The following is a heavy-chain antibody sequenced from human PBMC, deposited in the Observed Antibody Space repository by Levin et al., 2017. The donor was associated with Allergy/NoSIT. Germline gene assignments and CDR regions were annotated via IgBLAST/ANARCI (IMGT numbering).Heavy chain of an antibody. D-gene: IGHD3-10*01. CDR3: TIDRGGSGADAFDI. V-gene: IGHV3-15*01. CDR2: IKSKTDGGTT. CDR1: GFAFSNAW. J-gene: IGHJ3*02. Sequence: GGSLRLSCAASGFAFSNAWMSWVRQAPGKGLEWVGRIKSKTDGGTTDYAAPVKGRFTISRDDSKNTLYLQMNSLKTEDTAVYYCTIDRGGSGADAFDIWGQGTMVTVSS.